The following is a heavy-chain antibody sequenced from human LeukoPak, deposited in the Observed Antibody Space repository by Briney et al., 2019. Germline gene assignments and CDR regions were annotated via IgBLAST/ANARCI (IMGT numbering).Heavy chain of an antibody. CDR3: ARLSRGDLLFDY. D-gene: IGHD2-21*02. CDR2: IYHSGST. CDR1: GGSFTSGGYY. V-gene: IGHV4-30-2*01. Sequence: PSETLSLTCTVSGGSFTSGGYYWSWIRQPPGKGLEWIGYIYHSGSTYYNPSLKSRVTTSVDTSKNQFSLKLSSVTAADTAVYYCARLSRGDLLFDYWGQGTLVTVSS. J-gene: IGHJ4*02.